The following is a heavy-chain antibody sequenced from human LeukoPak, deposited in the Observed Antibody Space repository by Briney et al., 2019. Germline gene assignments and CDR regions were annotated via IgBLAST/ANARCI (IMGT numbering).Heavy chain of an antibody. CDR2: IYSGGST. V-gene: IGHV3-66*01. D-gene: IGHD3-10*01. CDR1: GFTVSSNY. Sequence: GSLRLSCAASGFTVSSNYMSWVRQAPGKGLEWVSVIYSGGSTYYADSVKGRFTISRDNSKNTLYLQMDSLRAEDTAVYYCASYYGSGSYFDYWGQGTLVTVSS. CDR3: ASYYGSGSYFDY. J-gene: IGHJ4*02.